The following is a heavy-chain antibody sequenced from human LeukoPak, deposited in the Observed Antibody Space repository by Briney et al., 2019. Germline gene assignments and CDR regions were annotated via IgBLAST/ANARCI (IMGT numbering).Heavy chain of an antibody. J-gene: IGHJ6*02. V-gene: IGHV3-23*01. Sequence: PGVSLRLSCAASGFTFSSYAMSWVRQAPGKGLEWVSGISGSGGSTYYADSVKGRFTISRDISKNTLYVQMNSLRAEDAAVYYCAKDKGWGYSSYDYYGTDVWGQGTTVTVSS. CDR3: AKDKGWGYSSYDYYGTDV. CDR2: ISGSGGST. D-gene: IGHD1-26*01. CDR1: GFTFSSYA.